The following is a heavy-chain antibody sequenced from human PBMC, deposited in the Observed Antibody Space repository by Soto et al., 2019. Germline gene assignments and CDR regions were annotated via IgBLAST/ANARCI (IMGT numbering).Heavy chain of an antibody. CDR2: ISGSGGST. CDR1: GFTFSSYA. Sequence: GGSLRLSCAASGFTFSSYAMSWVRQAPGKGLEWVSAISGSGGSTYYADSVKGRFTISRDNSKNTLYRQMNSLRAEDTAVYYCAKASDYDFWSAPWAGPYYYYMDVWGKGTTVTVAS. D-gene: IGHD3-3*01. V-gene: IGHV3-23*01. CDR3: AKASDYDFWSAPWAGPYYYYMDV. J-gene: IGHJ6*03.